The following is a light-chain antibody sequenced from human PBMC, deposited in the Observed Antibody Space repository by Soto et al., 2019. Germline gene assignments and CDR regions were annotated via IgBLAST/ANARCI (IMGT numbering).Light chain of an antibody. CDR2: DVS. CDR3: CSYAGSYV. J-gene: IGLJ1*01. CDR1: SSDVGGYNY. Sequence: QSALTQPRSVSGSPGQSGTISCTGTSSDVGGYNYVSWYQQHPVKAPKLMIYDVSKRPSGVPDRFSGSKSGNTASLTISGLQAEDEADYYCCSYAGSYVFGTGTKLTVL. V-gene: IGLV2-11*01.